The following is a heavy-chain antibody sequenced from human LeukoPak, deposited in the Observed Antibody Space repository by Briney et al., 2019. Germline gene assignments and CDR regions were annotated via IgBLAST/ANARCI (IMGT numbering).Heavy chain of an antibody. Sequence: ASVKVSCKASGYTFTSYDINWVRQATGQGLEWMGWMNPNSGNTGYAQKFQGRVTMTRNTSISTAYMELSSLRSEDTAVYYCARGLWRDGYNFSNYWGQGTLVTVSS. V-gene: IGHV1-8*01. CDR2: MNPNSGNT. CDR3: ARGLWRDGYNFSNY. CDR1: GYTFTSYD. J-gene: IGHJ4*02. D-gene: IGHD5-24*01.